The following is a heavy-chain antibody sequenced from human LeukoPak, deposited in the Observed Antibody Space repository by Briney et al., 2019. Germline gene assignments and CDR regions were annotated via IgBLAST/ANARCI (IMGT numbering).Heavy chain of an antibody. CDR2: IIPIFGTA. CDR1: GGTFSSYA. D-gene: IGHD5-24*01. CDR3: ARSNVEMAALGINYFDY. Sequence: SVKVSCKASGGTFSSYAISWVRQAPGQGLEWMGGIIPIFGTANYAQKFQGRVTITADKSTSTAYMELSSLRSEDTAVYYCARSNVEMAALGINYFDYWGQGTLVTVSS. J-gene: IGHJ4*02. V-gene: IGHV1-69*06.